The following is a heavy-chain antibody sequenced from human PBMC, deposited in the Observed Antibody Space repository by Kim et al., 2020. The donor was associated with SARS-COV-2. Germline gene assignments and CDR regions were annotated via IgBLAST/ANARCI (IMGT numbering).Heavy chain of an antibody. V-gene: IGHV3-49*04. J-gene: IGHJ4*02. CDR3: TRHANSHGWPLDY. Sequence: GGSLRLSCTASGFTFGDYAMSWVRQAPGKGLEWVGFIRSKGYGGTTEYAASVKGRFTISRDDSKSIAYLQMNSLKTEDTAVYYCTRHANSHGWPLDYWGQGTQVTVSS. CDR2: IRSKGYGGTT. CDR1: GFTFGDYA. D-gene: IGHD5-18*01.